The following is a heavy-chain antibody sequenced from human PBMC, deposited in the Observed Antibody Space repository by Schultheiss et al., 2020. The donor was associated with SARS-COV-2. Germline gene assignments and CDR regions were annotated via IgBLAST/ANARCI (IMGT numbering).Heavy chain of an antibody. D-gene: IGHD3-3*01. CDR3: ARDQVWKREYYDFWSGYYGTSYYMAV. CDR2: IWYDGSNK. V-gene: IGHV3-33*01. CDR1: GFTFSSYG. J-gene: IGHJ6*03. Sequence: GGSLRLSCAASGFTFSSYGMHWVRQAPGKGLEWVAVIWYDGSNKYYADSVKGRFTISRDNSKNTLYLQMNSLRAEDTAVYYCARDQVWKREYYDFWSGYYGTSYYMAVWGKGTTVTVS.